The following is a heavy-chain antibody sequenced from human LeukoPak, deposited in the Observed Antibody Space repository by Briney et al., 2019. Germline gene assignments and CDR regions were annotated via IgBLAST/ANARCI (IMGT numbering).Heavy chain of an antibody. CDR2: IYYSGST. D-gene: IGHD3-10*01. CDR3: ARQGVRGVPDY. J-gene: IGHJ4*02. V-gene: IGHV4-59*08. Sequence: TSETLSLTCTVSGGSISSYYWSWIRQPPGKGLEWIGYIYYSGSTNYNPSLKSRVTISVDTSKNQFSLKLSSVTAADTAVYYCARQGVRGVPDYWGQGTLATVSS. CDR1: GGSISSYY.